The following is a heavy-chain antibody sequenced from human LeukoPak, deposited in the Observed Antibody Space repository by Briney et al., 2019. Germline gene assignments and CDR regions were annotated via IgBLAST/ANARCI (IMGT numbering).Heavy chain of an antibody. CDR3: AKATKYCSGDNCYYWFDP. J-gene: IGHJ5*02. V-gene: IGHV3-23*01. CDR1: GFTFSSYA. Sequence: GGSLRLSCAASGFTFSSYAMSWVRQAPGKGLEWVSHISGGGAGTYYADSAKGRFTISRDNSKNTLYLQMNSLRAEDTAVYYCAKATKYCSGDNCYYWFDPWGQGTLVTVSS. CDR2: ISGGGAGT. D-gene: IGHD2-15*01.